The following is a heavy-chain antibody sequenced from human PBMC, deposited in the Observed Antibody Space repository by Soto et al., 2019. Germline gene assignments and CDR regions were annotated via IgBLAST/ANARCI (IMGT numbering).Heavy chain of an antibody. V-gene: IGHV3-23*01. J-gene: IGHJ4*02. CDR2: ISGGGNDA. Sequence: EAQLLESGGGLVQPGGSLVLSCAASGFTFSSYAMSWVRQAPGKGLEWVSSISGGGNDAFYAVSVKGRFTISRDNSRNTLYLQMSSLRADDTAIYYCARSLFLASTATEPCDYWGQCAVVTVSS. CDR3: ARSLFLASTATEPCDY. CDR1: GFTFSSYA. D-gene: IGHD3-3*02.